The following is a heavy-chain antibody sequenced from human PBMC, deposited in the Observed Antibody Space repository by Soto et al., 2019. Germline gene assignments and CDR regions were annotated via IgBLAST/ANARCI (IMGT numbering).Heavy chain of an antibody. CDR3: ASSYGSGSRAFDY. Sequence: QVQLVQSGAEVKRPGSSVKVSCKASGDTFNFYSINWVRQAPGLGLEWMGRVNPIVSMSNYAQKFQGRVTMTAEQFKTTAYMELSSLTSEDTAIYCCASSYGSGSRAFDYWCQGALVTVSS. CDR1: GDTFNFYS. J-gene: IGHJ4*02. CDR2: VNPIVSMS. V-gene: IGHV1-69*02. D-gene: IGHD3-10*01.